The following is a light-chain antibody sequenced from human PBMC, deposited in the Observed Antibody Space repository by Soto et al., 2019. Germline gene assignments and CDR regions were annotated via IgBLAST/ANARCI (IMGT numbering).Light chain of an antibody. J-gene: IGKJ1*01. Sequence: EIVLTQSPGTLSLSPGERATLSCRASQSVSSSYLAWYQQKPGQAPWLLIYGASSRATGIPDRFSGSGSGTDFTLTISRLETEDFAVYYCQQYGSSPRTFGQGTKVDIK. CDR2: GAS. CDR1: QSVSSSY. V-gene: IGKV3-20*01. CDR3: QQYGSSPRT.